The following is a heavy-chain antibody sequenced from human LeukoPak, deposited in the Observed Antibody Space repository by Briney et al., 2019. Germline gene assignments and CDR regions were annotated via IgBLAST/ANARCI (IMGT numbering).Heavy chain of an antibody. CDR1: GFTFSTYS. J-gene: IGHJ4*02. CDR3: AREPYGSGSYNFDY. CDR2: INSGSTTI. Sequence: GGSLRLSCAASGFTFSTYSMNWVRQAPGKGLEWVSYINSGSTTIHYADSVKGRSTISRDNAKNALYLQMNSLRAEDTAVYFCAREPYGSGSYNFDYWGQGTLVTVSS. D-gene: IGHD3-10*01. V-gene: IGHV3-48*04.